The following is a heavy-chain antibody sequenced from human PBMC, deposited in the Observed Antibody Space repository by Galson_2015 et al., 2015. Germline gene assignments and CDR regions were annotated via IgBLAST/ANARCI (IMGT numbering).Heavy chain of an antibody. CDR3: TKSGLSGPIPAAVDY. Sequence: SLRLSCAASGFTFSSYSMNWVRQAPGKGLEWVSIISNSGGGTYYADSVRGRFTISRDNSKSTLYLQMNSLRADDTAVYYCTKSGLSGPIPAAVDYWGQGTLVTVSS. CDR2: ISNSGGGT. CDR1: GFTFSSYS. J-gene: IGHJ4*02. D-gene: IGHD2-2*01. V-gene: IGHV3-23*01.